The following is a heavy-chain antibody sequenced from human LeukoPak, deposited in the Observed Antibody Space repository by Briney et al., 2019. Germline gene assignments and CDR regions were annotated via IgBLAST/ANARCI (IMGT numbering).Heavy chain of an antibody. D-gene: IGHD2-15*01. V-gene: IGHV3-30*18. CDR1: GFTFSNYG. CDR3: AKGSAAHSNYYFYTLDV. J-gene: IGHJ6*02. CDR2: ISYDGSNK. Sequence: GRSLRLSCAASGFTFSNYGIHWVRQAPGKGLEWVSIISYDGSNKYYADSVRGRFTISRDNSKSTLYLQMNSLRAEDTAVYYCAKGSAAHSNYYFYTLDVWGQGTTVTVSS.